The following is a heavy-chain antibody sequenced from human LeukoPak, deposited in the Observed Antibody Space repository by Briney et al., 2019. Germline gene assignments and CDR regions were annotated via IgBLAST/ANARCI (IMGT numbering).Heavy chain of an antibody. CDR3: ARDWKTNSFDY. CDR1: GFTFSSYG. Sequence: GGSLRLSCAASGFTFSSYGMHWVRQAPGKGLEWVAVISYEGTNKYYIESVKGRFTISRDISKNTLYLQMDSLRAEDTAIYYCARDWKTNSFDYWGQGTLVTVSS. V-gene: IGHV3-30*03. CDR2: ISYEGTNK. D-gene: IGHD1-1*01. J-gene: IGHJ4*02.